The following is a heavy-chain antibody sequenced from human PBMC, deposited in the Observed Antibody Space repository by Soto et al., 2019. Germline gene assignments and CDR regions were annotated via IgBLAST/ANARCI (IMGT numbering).Heavy chain of an antibody. CDR2: IYPGDSDT. J-gene: IGHJ4*02. V-gene: IGHV5-51*01. D-gene: IGHD6-19*01. Sequence: GESLKISCKGSGYSFTSYWIGWVRQMPGKGLDWMGIIYPGDSDTRYSPSFQGQVAFSADKSISTAYLQWSGLKASDPAIYYCESRPSTGWFCNFWGQGTLVTVSS. CDR1: GYSFTSYW. CDR3: ESRPSTGWFCNF.